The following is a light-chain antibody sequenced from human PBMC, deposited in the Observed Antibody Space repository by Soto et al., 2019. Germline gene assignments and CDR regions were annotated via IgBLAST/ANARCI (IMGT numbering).Light chain of an antibody. CDR3: SSYTTSVTRVV. CDR2: EVS. V-gene: IGLV2-14*01. CDR1: SSDVGGYNF. Sequence: QSALTQPASVSGSPGQSITISCIGTSSDVGGYNFVSWYQQHPGKAPKLMIYEVSNRPSGVSNRFSGSKSGNTASPTISGLQAEDEAAYYCSSYTTSVTRVVFGGGTKLTVL. J-gene: IGLJ2*01.